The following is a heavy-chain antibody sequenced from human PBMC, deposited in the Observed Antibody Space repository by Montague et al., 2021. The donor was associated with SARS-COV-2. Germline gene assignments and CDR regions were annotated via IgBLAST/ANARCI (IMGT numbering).Heavy chain of an antibody. CDR1: GFTFDDYG. CDR2: ISSSSSYI. CDR3: ARGIRITMVRGVTIDY. Sequence: SLRLSCATSGFTFDDYGMSWVRQAPGKGLEWVSSISSSSSYIYYADSVKGRFTISRDNAKNSLYLQMNSLRAEDTAVYYCARGIRITMVRGVTIDYWGQGTLVTVSS. J-gene: IGHJ4*02. D-gene: IGHD3-10*01. V-gene: IGHV3-21*01.